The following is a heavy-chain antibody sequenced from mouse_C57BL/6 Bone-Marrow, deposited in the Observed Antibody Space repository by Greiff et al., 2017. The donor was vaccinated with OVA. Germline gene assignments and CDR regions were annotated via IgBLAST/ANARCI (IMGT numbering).Heavy chain of an antibody. V-gene: IGHV1-50*01. Sequence: QVQLQQPGAELVKPGASVKLSCKASGYTFTSYWMQWVKQRPGQGLEWIGEIDPSDSYTNYNQKFKGKATLTVDTSSSTAYMQLSSLTSEDSAVYYCANYGSSRGTWFAYWGQGTLVTVSA. CDR3: ANYGSSRGTWFAY. J-gene: IGHJ3*01. CDR2: IDPSDSYT. CDR1: GYTFTSYW. D-gene: IGHD1-1*01.